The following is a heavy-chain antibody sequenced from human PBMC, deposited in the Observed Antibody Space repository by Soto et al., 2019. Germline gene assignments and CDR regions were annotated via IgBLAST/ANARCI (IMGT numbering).Heavy chain of an antibody. CDR2: IWYDGSNK. CDR1: GFTFSSYG. Sequence: GGSLRLSCAASGFTFSSYGMHWVRQAPGKGLEWVAVIWYDGSNKYYADSVKGRFTISRDNSKNTLYLQMNSLRAEDTAVYYCAKPKLEAHYYYMDVWGKGTTVTVSS. V-gene: IGHV3-33*06. J-gene: IGHJ6*03. CDR3: AKPKLEAHYYYMDV. D-gene: IGHD1-1*01.